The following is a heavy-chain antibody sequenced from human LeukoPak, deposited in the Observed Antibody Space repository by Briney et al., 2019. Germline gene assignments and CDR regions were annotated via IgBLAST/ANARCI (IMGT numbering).Heavy chain of an antibody. CDR1: GFTFSSYS. Sequence: GGSLRLSCAASGFTFSSYSMNWVRQAPGKGLEWVSSISSSSSYIYYADSVKGRFTISRDNSKNTLYLQMNSLRAEDTAVYYCARDPTVTTEAYFDYWGQGTLVTVSS. CDR2: ISSSSSYI. D-gene: IGHD4-17*01. J-gene: IGHJ4*02. V-gene: IGHV3-21*01. CDR3: ARDPTVTTEAYFDY.